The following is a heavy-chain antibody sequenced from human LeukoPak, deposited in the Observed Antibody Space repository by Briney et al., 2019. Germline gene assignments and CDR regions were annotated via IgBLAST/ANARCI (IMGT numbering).Heavy chain of an antibody. Sequence: PSETLSLTCTVAGGSISSRSYYSGWIRRPPGKGLEWIGSIYYSGSTYYNASLKSRVTTSVDTSKNQFSLKLTSVTAADTAVYYCAIQRLDGTDVWGQGITVTVSS. CDR3: AIQRLDGTDV. CDR2: IYYSGST. J-gene: IGHJ6*02. D-gene: IGHD6-19*01. CDR1: GGSISSRSYY. V-gene: IGHV4-39*01.